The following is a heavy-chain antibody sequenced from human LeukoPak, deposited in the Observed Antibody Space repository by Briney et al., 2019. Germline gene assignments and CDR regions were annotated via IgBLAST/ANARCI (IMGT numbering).Heavy chain of an antibody. D-gene: IGHD3-10*01. Sequence: PGGSLRLSCAASGFTLYTFGSYWMHWVGQAPGKGLVWVSVIHNDGSGTNYADSLKGRTTISRDNAKNTLYLQMTSLGAEDTGVYYCVRGGFGHAMDVWGQGTTVIVSS. J-gene: IGHJ6*02. V-gene: IGHV3-74*01. CDR1: GFTLYTFGSYW. CDR3: VRGGFGHAMDV. CDR2: IHNDGSGT.